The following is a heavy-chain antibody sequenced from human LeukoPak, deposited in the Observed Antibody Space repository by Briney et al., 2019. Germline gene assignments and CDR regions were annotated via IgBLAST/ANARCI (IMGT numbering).Heavy chain of an antibody. CDR3: ARTSSPYDY. J-gene: IGHJ4*01. Sequence: GGSLRLSCAASGFTFSDYYMSWLRQAPGKGLECVSYISPSGTTIYYADSVKGRFTISRYNAKNSLSLQMNSLRVEDTAVYYCARTSSPYDYWGHGTLVTVSS. CDR1: GFTFSDYY. CDR2: ISPSGTTI. D-gene: IGHD2-2*01. V-gene: IGHV3-11*01.